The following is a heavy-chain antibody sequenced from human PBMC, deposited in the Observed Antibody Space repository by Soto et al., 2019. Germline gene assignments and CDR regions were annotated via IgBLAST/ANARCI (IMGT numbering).Heavy chain of an antibody. CDR3: ARHTPAISISDH. J-gene: IGHJ4*02. CDR2: IYYSGST. Sequence: QLQLQESGPGLVKPSETLSLTCTVSGGSISSSSYYWGWIRQPPGKGLEWIGSIYYSGSTYYNPSLKSRVNISVETSKNQFSLKLSSVTAADTAVYYCARHTPAISISDHWGQGTLVTVSS. V-gene: IGHV4-39*01. D-gene: IGHD2-15*01. CDR1: GGSISSSSYY.